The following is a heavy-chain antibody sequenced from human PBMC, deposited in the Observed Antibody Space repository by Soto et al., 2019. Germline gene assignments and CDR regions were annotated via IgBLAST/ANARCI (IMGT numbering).Heavy chain of an antibody. CDR1: GESFRKYW. CDR2: IYPDESDT. V-gene: IGHV5-51*01. D-gene: IGHD5-12*01. CDR3: VRMGFSGGGYLSYYYYGMDI. J-gene: IGHJ6*02. Sequence: GAALKISGEGCGESFRKYWSGWVRQMHGKGLEWMAIIYPDESDTRYSPSFQGQVTISADNSISTAYLQWSSLKASDTAMYYCVRMGFSGGGYLSYYYYGMDIWGQGTTVTVSS.